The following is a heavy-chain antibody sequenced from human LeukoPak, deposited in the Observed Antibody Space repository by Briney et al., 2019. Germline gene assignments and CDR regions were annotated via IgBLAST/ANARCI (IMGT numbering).Heavy chain of an antibody. D-gene: IGHD3-3*01. CDR2: IYDSGST. CDR3: ARGTFWSGYYHDY. Sequence: SETLSLTCTVSGGSISSYYWTWIRQPAGKGLEWIGRIYDSGSTNYNPSLKSRVTISLNTSKTQFSLKLSSVTAADTAVYYCARGTFWSGYYHDYWGQGTLVTVSS. J-gene: IGHJ4*02. V-gene: IGHV4-4*07. CDR1: GGSISSYY.